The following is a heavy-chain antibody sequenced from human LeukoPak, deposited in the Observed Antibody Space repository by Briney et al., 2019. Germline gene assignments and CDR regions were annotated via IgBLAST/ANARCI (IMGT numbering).Heavy chain of an antibody. CDR2: MNPNSGNT. CDR1: GYTFTSYD. CDR3: ARAGGSSWYEEGWFDP. D-gene: IGHD6-13*01. V-gene: IGHV1-8*01. J-gene: IGHJ5*02. Sequence: ASVKVSCKASGYTFTSYDINWVRQATGQGLEWMGWMNPNSGNTGYAQKFQGRVTMTRDTSISTAYMELSRLRSDDTAVYYCARAGGSSWYEEGWFDPWGQGTLVTVSS.